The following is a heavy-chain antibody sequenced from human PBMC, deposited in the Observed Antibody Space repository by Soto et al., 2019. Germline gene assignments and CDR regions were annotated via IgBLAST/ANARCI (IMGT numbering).Heavy chain of an antibody. V-gene: IGHV3-43*01. J-gene: IGHJ6*02. CDR2: FSWDGSST. CDR3: AKAVGGYYYGMDV. CDR1: GFTFHDYT. D-gene: IGHD3-16*01. Sequence: GGSLRLSCAASGFTFHDYTMHWVRQAPGKGLEWVSLFSWDGSSTYYGDSVKGRFTISRDNSKNSLYLQMNSLRPEDTAVYYCAKAVGGYYYGMDVWGQGTTVTVSS.